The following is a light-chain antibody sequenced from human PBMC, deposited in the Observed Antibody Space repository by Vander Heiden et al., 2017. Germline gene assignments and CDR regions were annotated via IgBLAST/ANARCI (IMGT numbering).Light chain of an antibody. V-gene: IGKV3-11*01. J-gene: IGKJ5*01. CDR3: QQRSNWPPRIT. Sequence: EIVSTQSPATLSLCPGERATLSCRASQSVSSYLAWYQQKPGQAPRLLIYDASNRATGIPARFSGSGSGTDFTLTISSLEPEDFAVYYCQQRSNWPPRITFGQGTRLEIK. CDR2: DAS. CDR1: QSVSSY.